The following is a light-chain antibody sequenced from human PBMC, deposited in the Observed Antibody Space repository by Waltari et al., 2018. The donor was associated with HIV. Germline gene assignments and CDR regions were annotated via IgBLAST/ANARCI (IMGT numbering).Light chain of an antibody. Sequence: DVQLTQSPSFLSASVGDRATITCRASQAINNYFAWYQQKPGKAPKLLINLASALQSGVPSRFSGSGSGTEFTLTIRGLQPEDLATYYCQQADFYPVTFGGGTRVEIK. CDR2: LAS. CDR3: QQADFYPVT. CDR1: QAINNY. V-gene: IGKV1-9*01. J-gene: IGKJ4*01.